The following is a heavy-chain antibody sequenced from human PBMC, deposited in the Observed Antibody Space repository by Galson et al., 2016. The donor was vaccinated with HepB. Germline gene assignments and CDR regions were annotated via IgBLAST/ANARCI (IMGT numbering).Heavy chain of an antibody. CDR3: AKAGTYSSSKGWFDP. CDR1: GFTFDAYA. Sequence: SLRLSCAASGFTFDAYAMHWVRQAPGRGLEWVSGISWNSGTIGYADSVKGRFNISRDNAKNYLYLQMNSLRPEDTALYYCAKAGTYSSSKGWFDPWGQGTLVTVSS. J-gene: IGHJ5*02. V-gene: IGHV3-9*01. CDR2: ISWNSGTI. D-gene: IGHD6-13*01.